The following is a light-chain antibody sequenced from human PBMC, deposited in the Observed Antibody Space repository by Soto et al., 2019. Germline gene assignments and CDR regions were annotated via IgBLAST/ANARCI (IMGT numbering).Light chain of an antibody. Sequence: QSVLTQPPSASGSPGQSVTFSFTGTSSDVGTYDYVSWYQQYPGKAPKLLIYVVTRRPSGVPDRFSGSKYGNTAALTVSGLQGEDEAYYYCSSYAGRRMYVFGTGTKVTVL. CDR1: SSDVGTYDY. CDR3: SSYAGRRMYV. CDR2: VVT. V-gene: IGLV2-8*01. J-gene: IGLJ1*01.